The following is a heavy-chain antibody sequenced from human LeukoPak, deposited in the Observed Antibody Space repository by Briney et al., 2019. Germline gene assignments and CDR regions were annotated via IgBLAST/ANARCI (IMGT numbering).Heavy chain of an antibody. Sequence: ASVKVSCKASGYTFTSYDIHWVRQATGQGLEWMGWMNPNSGNTGYAQKFQGRVTMTRSTSISTAYMELSSLRFEDTAVYYCARGPIFGSGSYFDQWGQGTLVTVSS. CDR1: GYTFTSYD. CDR3: ARGPIFGSGSYFDQ. CDR2: MNPNSGNT. D-gene: IGHD3-10*01. V-gene: IGHV1-8*01. J-gene: IGHJ4*02.